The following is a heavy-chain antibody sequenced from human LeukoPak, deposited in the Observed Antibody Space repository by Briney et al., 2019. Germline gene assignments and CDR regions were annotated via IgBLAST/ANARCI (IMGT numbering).Heavy chain of an antibody. J-gene: IGHJ3*02. D-gene: IGHD3-10*01. CDR2: ISSSGSTI. CDR1: GFTLTSTG. Sequence: GGSLRLSCAMSGFTLTSTGMHWVRQAPGKGLEWVSYISSSGSTIYYADSVKGRFTISRDNAKNSLYLQMNSLRAEDTAVYYCARELLLWFGESPNAFDIWGQGTMVTVSS. V-gene: IGHV3-48*04. CDR3: ARELLLWFGESPNAFDI.